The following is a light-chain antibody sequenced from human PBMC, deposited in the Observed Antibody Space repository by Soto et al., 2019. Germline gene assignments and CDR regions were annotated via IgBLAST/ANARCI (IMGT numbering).Light chain of an antibody. CDR2: DAS. Sequence: DIQMTQSPSSLSASVGDRVTITCQASQDISNYLNWYQQKPGKAPKLLIYDASNLETGGPSRFSGSGSGTDFTFTISSLQPEDIATYYCQQYDNLPPLFTVGPGTKVDIK. J-gene: IGKJ3*01. CDR1: QDISNY. V-gene: IGKV1-33*01. CDR3: QQYDNLPPLFT.